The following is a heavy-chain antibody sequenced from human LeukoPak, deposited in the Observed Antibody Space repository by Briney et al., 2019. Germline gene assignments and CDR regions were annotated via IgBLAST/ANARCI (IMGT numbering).Heavy chain of an antibody. J-gene: IGHJ4*02. CDR1: GYTFTGYY. Sequence: ASVKVSCKASGYTFTGYYMHWVRQAPGQGLEWMGWINPNSGGTNYAQKFQGWVTMTRDTSISTAYMELSRLRSDDTAVYYCARAKTVERTDGHVDIVATSPSFDYWGQGTLVTVSS. CDR3: ARAKTVERTDGHVDIVATSPSFDY. D-gene: IGHD5-12*01. CDR2: INPNSGGT. V-gene: IGHV1-2*04.